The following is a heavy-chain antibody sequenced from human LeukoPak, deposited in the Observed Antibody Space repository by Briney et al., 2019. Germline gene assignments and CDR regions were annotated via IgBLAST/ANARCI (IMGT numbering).Heavy chain of an antibody. J-gene: IGHJ6*02. CDR2: IKADGSGT. V-gene: IGHV3-43*02. Sequence: PGGALRLSCAASGFTMGPYAMYWVLQGPGRGLEWVSVIKADGSGTFYADSVRGRFTTSRDNSKNSLYLQMNSLTSEDTALYYCATWAFYHNLDVWGQGTTVIVSS. CDR3: ATWAFYHNLDV. D-gene: IGHD2/OR15-2a*01. CDR1: GFTMGPYA.